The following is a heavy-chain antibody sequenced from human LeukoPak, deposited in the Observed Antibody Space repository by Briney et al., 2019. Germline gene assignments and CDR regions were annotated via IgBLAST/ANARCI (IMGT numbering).Heavy chain of an antibody. CDR2: ISAHNGST. CDR3: ARAGTTLLLDY. V-gene: IGHV1-18*01. CDR1: GYTFTSYG. J-gene: IGHJ4*02. D-gene: IGHD4-11*01. Sequence: ASVKVSCKASGYTFTSYGISWVRQAPGQGLQWMGWISAHNGSTNYAQKLQGRVTMTTDTSTSTVYMEVRSLRSDDTAVYYCARAGTTLLLDYWGQGTLVTVSS.